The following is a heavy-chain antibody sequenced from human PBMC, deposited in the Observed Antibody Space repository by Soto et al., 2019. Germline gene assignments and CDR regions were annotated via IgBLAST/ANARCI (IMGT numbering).Heavy chain of an antibody. J-gene: IGHJ3*02. CDR3: SRSKMGHYDFWSGYYDAFDI. CDR1: GYTFTGYY. Sequence: ASVKVSCKASGYTFTGYYMHWVRQAPGQGLECMGWINPNSGGTNYAQKFQGWVTMTRDTSISTAYMELSRLRSDDTAVYYFSRSKMGHYDFWSGYYDAFDIWGQGTMVTVSS. CDR2: INPNSGGT. D-gene: IGHD3-3*01. V-gene: IGHV1-2*04.